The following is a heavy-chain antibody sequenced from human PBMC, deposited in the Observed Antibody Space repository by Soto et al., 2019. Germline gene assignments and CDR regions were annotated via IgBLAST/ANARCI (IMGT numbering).Heavy chain of an antibody. J-gene: IGHJ4*02. CDR3: AKKVNSGPGSQYFDY. CDR2: FRTSGDGGTT. D-gene: IGHD3-10*01. Sequence: EVQLLESGGDLIQPGGSLRLSCVASGITFGSRAMSWVRQAPGEGLEWVSGFRTSGDGGTTYYADSVKGRFTISRDNSKNMLFLQMNSLRAEDTAIYYCAKKVNSGPGSQYFDYWGQGTLVTVSS. CDR1: GITFGSRA. V-gene: IGHV3-23*01.